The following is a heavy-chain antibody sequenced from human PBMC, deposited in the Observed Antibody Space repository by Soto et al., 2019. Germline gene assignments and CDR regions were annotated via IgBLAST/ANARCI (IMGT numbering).Heavy chain of an antibody. Sequence: ASVKVSCKASGYTFTGYYMHWVRQAPGQGLEWMGWINPNSGGTNYAQKLQGRVTMTTDTSTSTAYMELRSLRSDDTAVYYCARDTGITIFGVAVGDAFDIWGQGTMVTVSS. V-gene: IGHV1-2*02. D-gene: IGHD3-3*01. J-gene: IGHJ3*02. CDR1: GYTFTGYY. CDR3: ARDTGITIFGVAVGDAFDI. CDR2: INPNSGGT.